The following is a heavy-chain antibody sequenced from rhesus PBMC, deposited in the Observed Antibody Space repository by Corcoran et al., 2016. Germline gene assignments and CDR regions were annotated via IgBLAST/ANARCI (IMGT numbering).Heavy chain of an antibody. CDR3: ARGESSGWYGWDY. D-gene: IGHD6-31*01. CDR1: GGSIRSNY. V-gene: IGHV4-160*01. CDR2: IYGSGGST. J-gene: IGHJ4*01. Sequence: QVQLQESGPGLVKPSETLSLTCAVSGGSIRSNYWSWNRPAPGPGLYWIGRIYGSGGSTDYNPSLKSRFTIATDTSKNQCSLKLSSVTAADTAVYYCARGESSGWYGWDYWGQGVLVTVSS.